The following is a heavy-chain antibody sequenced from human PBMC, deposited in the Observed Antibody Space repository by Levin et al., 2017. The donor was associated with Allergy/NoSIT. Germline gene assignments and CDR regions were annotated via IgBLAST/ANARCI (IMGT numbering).Heavy chain of an antibody. CDR1: GGSISSNGYY. CDR3: ARLVLYDILTGYSYFDY. D-gene: IGHD3-9*01. V-gene: IGHV4-39*01. CDR2: VSYSGGT. J-gene: IGHJ4*02. Sequence: PSETLSLTCTVSGGSISSNGYYWGWIRQPPGKGLEWIGSVSYSGGTYYNPSLTSRVTISVDTSKNQFSLKLDSVTAADTAVYYCARLVLYDILTGYSYFDYWGQGTLVTVSS.